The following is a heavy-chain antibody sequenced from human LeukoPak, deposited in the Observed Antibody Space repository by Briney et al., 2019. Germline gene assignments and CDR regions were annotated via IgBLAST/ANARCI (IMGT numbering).Heavy chain of an antibody. V-gene: IGHV3-7*01. CDR2: IKQDGSET. J-gene: IGHJ4*02. D-gene: IGHD1-26*01. CDR3: ARVRQSGSFSRDY. Sequence: SGGSLRLSCAASGFIFSSYWMSWVRQAPGKGLEWVANIKQDGSETYYVDSVKGRFTISRDNAKNSLYLQMNSLRAEDTAVYYCARVRQSGSFSRDYWGQGTLVTVSS. CDR1: GFIFSSYW.